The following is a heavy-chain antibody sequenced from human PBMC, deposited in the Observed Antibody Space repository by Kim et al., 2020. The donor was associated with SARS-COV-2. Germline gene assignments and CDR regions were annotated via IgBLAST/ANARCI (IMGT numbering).Heavy chain of an antibody. V-gene: IGHV4-34*01. Sequence: LKSRVTISVDTSKNRFSLKLSSVTAADTAVYYCARGVSSSWYYYYGMDVWGQGTTVTVSS. J-gene: IGHJ6*02. CDR3: ARGVSSSWYYYYGMDV. D-gene: IGHD6-13*01.